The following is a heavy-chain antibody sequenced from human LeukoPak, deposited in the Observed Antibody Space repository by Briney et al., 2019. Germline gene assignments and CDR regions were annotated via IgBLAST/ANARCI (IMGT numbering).Heavy chain of an antibody. Sequence: GGSLRLSCAASGFTFSSYSMNWVRQAPGKGLEGVSSISSSRSYIYYADSVKGRFTISRDNAKNSLYLQMNSLRAADTAVYYCARDLTMARDYMDVWGKGTTVTVSS. D-gene: IGHD2-2*01. CDR2: ISSSRSYI. CDR3: ARDLTMARDYMDV. V-gene: IGHV3-21*01. CDR1: GFTFSSYS. J-gene: IGHJ6*03.